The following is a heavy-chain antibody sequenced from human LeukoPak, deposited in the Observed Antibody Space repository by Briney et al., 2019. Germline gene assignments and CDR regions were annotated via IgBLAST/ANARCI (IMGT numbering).Heavy chain of an antibody. D-gene: IGHD3-9*01. Sequence: ASVEVSCKASGGTFSSYAISWVRQAPGQGLEWMGGIIPIFGTANYAQKFQGRVTITADKSTSTAYMELSSLRSEDTAVYYCARDYDILTGSYNWFDPWGQGTLVTVSS. J-gene: IGHJ5*02. V-gene: IGHV1-69*06. CDR3: ARDYDILTGSYNWFDP. CDR1: GGTFSSYA. CDR2: IIPIFGTA.